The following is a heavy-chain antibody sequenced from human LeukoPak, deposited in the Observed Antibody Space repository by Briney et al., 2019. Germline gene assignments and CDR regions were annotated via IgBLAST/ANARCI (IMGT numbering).Heavy chain of an antibody. V-gene: IGHV1-8*01. Sequence: EASVKVSCKASGYTFTSYDINWGRQATGQGLEWMGWMNPNSGNTGYAQKFQGRVTMTRNTSISTAYMELSSLRSEDTAVYYCARARITIFGVVIIYYYYMDVWGKGTTVIVSS. CDR2: MNPNSGNT. CDR1: GYTFTSYD. J-gene: IGHJ6*03. CDR3: ARARITIFGVVIIYYYYMDV. D-gene: IGHD3-3*01.